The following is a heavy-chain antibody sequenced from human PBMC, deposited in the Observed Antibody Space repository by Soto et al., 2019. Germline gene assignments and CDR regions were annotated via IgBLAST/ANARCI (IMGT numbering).Heavy chain of an antibody. J-gene: IGHJ6*03. V-gene: IGHV3-53*04. CDR1: GFTVSSNY. D-gene: IGHD3-10*01. CDR2: IYSGGST. CDR3: AKVGYGSGTYYYYMDV. Sequence: GGSLRLSCAASGFTVSSNYMSWVRQAPGKGLEWVSVIYSGGSTYYADSVKGRFTISRHNSKNTLYLQMNSLRAEDTAVYYCAKVGYGSGTYYYYMDVWGKGTTVTVSS.